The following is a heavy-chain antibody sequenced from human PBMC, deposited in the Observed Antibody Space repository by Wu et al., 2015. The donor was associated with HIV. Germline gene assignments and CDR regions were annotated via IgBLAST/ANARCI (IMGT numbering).Heavy chain of an antibody. D-gene: IGHD2-2*01. CDR2: LNPGAGST. V-gene: IGHV1-46*03. Sequence: QVHLVQSGAEVKKPGASVKVSCKASGYTFTDFFIHWVRQAPGRGLEWMGLLNPGAGSTSIAHKFQGRVAMTRDTSTGTVYMELSNLRSEDTALYYCARDSVGQGYYYMDVWGKGTTVTVSS. CDR3: ARDSVGQGYYYMDV. J-gene: IGHJ6*03. CDR1: GYTFTDFF.